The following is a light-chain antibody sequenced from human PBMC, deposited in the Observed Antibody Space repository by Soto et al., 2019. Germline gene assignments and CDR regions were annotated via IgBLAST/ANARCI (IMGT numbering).Light chain of an antibody. Sequence: EIVMTQSPATLSVSPGERATLSCRASQSVSSNLAWYQQKPGQAPRLLIYGASTRATGIPARFSGSGSGTEFTLTISSLQSEDFAVYYCQQYNNWPFTFGPGTKMDFK. CDR1: QSVSSN. J-gene: IGKJ3*01. CDR2: GAS. V-gene: IGKV3-15*01. CDR3: QQYNNWPFT.